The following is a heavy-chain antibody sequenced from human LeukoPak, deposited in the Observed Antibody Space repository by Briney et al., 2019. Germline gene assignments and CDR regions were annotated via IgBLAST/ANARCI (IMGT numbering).Heavy chain of an antibody. CDR3: VRVGSAYGDPLEFDL. CDR2: ISAYSGKT. D-gene: IGHD2-21*01. V-gene: IGHV1-18*01. J-gene: IGHJ5*02. CDR1: GYSFDKFG. Sequence: ASVKVSCKASGYSFDKFGISWVRQAPGQGLEWMGWISAYSGKTDSAQKLQDRVAMTTDNSTSTAYLELRSLRADDTAVYFCVRVGSAYGDPLEFDLWGQGTLVPVSS.